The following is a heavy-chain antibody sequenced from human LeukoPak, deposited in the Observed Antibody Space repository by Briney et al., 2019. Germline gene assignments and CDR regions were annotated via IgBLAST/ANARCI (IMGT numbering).Heavy chain of an antibody. Sequence: SETLSLTCTVSGVYISSYSWSWVRQPAGKGLEWIGRIYPRESPNYNPSLKSRVIMSVDKSKNQFSLKLRAVTAAHTAVYYCAREWHHVFDYWGQGNLVTVSS. V-gene: IGHV4-4*07. J-gene: IGHJ4*02. CDR3: AREWHHVFDY. CDR2: IYPRESP. D-gene: IGHD5-12*01. CDR1: GVYISSYS.